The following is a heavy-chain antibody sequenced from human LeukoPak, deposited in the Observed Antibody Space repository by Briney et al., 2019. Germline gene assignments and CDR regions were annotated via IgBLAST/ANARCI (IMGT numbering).Heavy chain of an antibody. CDR1: GFTFSSYS. CDR3: ARVGVAVARYYYGMDV. CDR2: ISSSSSYI. D-gene: IGHD6-19*01. Sequence: GGSLRLSCAASGFTFSSYSMNWVRQAPGKGLEWVSSISSSSSYIYYADSVKGRFTISRDNAKNSLYLQMNSLRAEDTAVYYCARVGVAVARYYYGMDVWGQGTTVTVSS. V-gene: IGHV3-21*01. J-gene: IGHJ6*02.